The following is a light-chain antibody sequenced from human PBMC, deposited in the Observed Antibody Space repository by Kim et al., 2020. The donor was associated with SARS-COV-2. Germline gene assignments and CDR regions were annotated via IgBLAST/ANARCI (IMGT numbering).Light chain of an antibody. CDR1: SSDVGAYNY. V-gene: IGLV2-14*03. Sequence: GQSLTISCTGSSSDVGAYNYVSWYQQHPDKAPKLMIYDVTIRPSGVSTRFSGSKSGNTASLTISGLQPEDEADYYCSSYTSSTTLVFGGGTQLTVL. J-gene: IGLJ2*01. CDR3: SSYTSSTTLV. CDR2: DVT.